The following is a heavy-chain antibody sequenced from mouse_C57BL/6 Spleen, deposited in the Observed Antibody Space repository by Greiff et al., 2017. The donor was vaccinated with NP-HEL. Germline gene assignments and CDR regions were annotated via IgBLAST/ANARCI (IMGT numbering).Heavy chain of an antibody. J-gene: IGHJ3*01. V-gene: IGHV1-76*01. CDR2: IYPGSGNT. CDR3: ARGAGPFAY. D-gene: IGHD3-3*01. Sequence: QVQLKESGAELVRPGASVKLSCKASGYTFTDYYINWVKQRPGQGLEWIARIYPGSGNTYYNEKFKGKATLTAEKSSSTAYMQLSSLTSEDSAVYFCARGAGPFAYWGQGTLVTVSA. CDR1: GYTFTDYY.